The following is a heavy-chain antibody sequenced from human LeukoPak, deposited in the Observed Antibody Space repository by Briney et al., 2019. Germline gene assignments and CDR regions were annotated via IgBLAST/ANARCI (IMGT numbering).Heavy chain of an antibody. V-gene: IGHV3-21*01. J-gene: IGHJ4*02. CDR3: ARYSSGWPFDY. CDR2: ISSSSSYI. CDR1: GFTFSSYS. Sequence: GGSLRLSCAASGFTFSSYSMNWVRQAPGKGLEWVSSISSSSSYIYYADSVKGRFTNSRDNAKNSLYLQMNSLRAEDTAVYYCARYSSGWPFDYWGQGTLVTVSS. D-gene: IGHD2-21*01.